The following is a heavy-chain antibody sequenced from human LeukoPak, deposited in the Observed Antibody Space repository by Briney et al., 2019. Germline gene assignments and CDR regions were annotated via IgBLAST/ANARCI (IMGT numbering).Heavy chain of an antibody. D-gene: IGHD6-19*01. V-gene: IGHV4-39*01. J-gene: IGHJ4*02. Sequence: SETLSLTCTVSGGSISSSSYYWGWIRQPPGKGLEWIGSIYYSGSTYYNPSLKSRVTISVDTSKNQFSLKLSSVTAADTAVYYCARQGCSSGWYGWSPSNFDYWGQGTLVTVSS. CDR3: ARQGCSSGWYGWSPSNFDY. CDR2: IYYSGST. CDR1: GGSISSSSYY.